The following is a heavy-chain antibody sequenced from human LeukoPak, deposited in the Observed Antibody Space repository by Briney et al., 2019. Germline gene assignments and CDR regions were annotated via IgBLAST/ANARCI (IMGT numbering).Heavy chain of an antibody. V-gene: IGHV3-23*01. Sequence: SGGSLRLSCEASGFCSSNYDMGWVRHVPGRGREWVCSISGSSGRANYTDSVKGRFTISRDNSKNTLYLQMNGLTAEDTGLYYCARDPAVYKSAWYNFDLWGQGTLVTVSS. CDR1: GFCSSNYD. CDR3: ARDPAVYKSAWYNFDL. CDR2: ISGSSGRA. D-gene: IGHD6-19*01. J-gene: IGHJ4*02.